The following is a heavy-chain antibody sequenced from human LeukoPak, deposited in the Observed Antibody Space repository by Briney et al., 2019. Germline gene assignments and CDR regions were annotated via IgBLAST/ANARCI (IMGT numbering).Heavy chain of an antibody. Sequence: SETLSLTCAVYGGSFSGYYWSWIRQPPGKGLEWSGEINHSVSTNYNPSLKRRGTISVATSKNQFSLKLRSVTAADTAVYYCAKYSGYDWLSYYYMDVWGKGTTVTVSS. J-gene: IGHJ6*03. D-gene: IGHD5-12*01. V-gene: IGHV4-34*01. CDR2: INHSVST. CDR1: GGSFSGYY. CDR3: AKYSGYDWLSYYYMDV.